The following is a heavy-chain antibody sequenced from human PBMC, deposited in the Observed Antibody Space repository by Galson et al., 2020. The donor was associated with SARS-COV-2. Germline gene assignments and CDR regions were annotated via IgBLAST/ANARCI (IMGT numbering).Heavy chain of an antibody. CDR1: GGSISSGGYY. CDR3: ARIISVGIFGVVNWFDP. J-gene: IGHJ5*02. D-gene: IGHD3-3*01. Sequence: TLSLTCTVPGGSISSGGYYWSWIRQHPGKGLEWIGYIYYSGSTYYNPSLKTRVTISVDTSKNQFSLKLSSVTAADTAVYYCARIISVGIFGVVNWFDPWGQGTLVTVSS. V-gene: IGHV4-31*03. CDR2: IYYSGST.